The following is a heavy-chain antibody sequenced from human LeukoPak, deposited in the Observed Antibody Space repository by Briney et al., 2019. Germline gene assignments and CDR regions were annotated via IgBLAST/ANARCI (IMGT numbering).Heavy chain of an antibody. D-gene: IGHD1-26*01. V-gene: IGHV3-53*01. CDR2: IYSDAST. Sequence: GGSLRLSCAASGFTFSSYWMSWVRQAPGKGLEWVSEIYSDASTYYAASVKGRFSISRDKSKNTVYLQMNSLRAEDTAVYYCARELREHGVFDIWGQGTMVTVSS. J-gene: IGHJ3*02. CDR1: GFTFSSYW. CDR3: ARELREHGVFDI.